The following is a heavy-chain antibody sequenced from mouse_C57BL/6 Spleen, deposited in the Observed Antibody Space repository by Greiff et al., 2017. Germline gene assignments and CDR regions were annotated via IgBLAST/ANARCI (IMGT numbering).Heavy chain of an antibody. CDR2: IYPGDGDT. CDR1: GYAFSSSW. J-gene: IGHJ4*01. CDR3: AREGDGYPGAMDY. D-gene: IGHD2-3*01. Sequence: VQLQQSGPELVKPGASVKISCKASGYAFSSSWMNWVKQRPGKGLEWIGRIYPGDGDTNYNGKFKGKATLTADKSSSTAYMQLSSLTSEDSAVYFCAREGDGYPGAMDYWGQGTSVTASS. V-gene: IGHV1-82*01.